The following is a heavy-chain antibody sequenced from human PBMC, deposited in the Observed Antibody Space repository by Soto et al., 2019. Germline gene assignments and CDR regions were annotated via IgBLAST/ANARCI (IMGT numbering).Heavy chain of an antibody. D-gene: IGHD3-22*01. V-gene: IGHV3-33*01. CDR1: GFTFSSYG. CDR2: IWYDGSNK. CDR3: ARDDSILQNYTYYYGMDV. Sequence: GGSLRLSCAASGFTFSSYGMHWVRQAPGKGLEWVAVIWYDGSNKYYADSVKGRFTISRDNSKNTLYLQMNSLRAEDTAVYYCARDDSILQNYTYYYGMDVWGQGTTVTVSS. J-gene: IGHJ6*02.